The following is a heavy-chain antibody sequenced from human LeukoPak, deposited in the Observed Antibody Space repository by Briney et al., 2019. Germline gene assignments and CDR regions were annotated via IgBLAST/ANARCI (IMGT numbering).Heavy chain of an antibody. J-gene: IGHJ4*02. V-gene: IGHV1-8*01. CDR2: MNPNSGNT. Sequence: ASVKVSCKASGYTFTSYDINWVRQATGQGLEWMGWMNPNSGNTGYAQKFQGRVTMTRNTSISTAYMELSSLRSEDTAVYYCARGRYYYVWGVWIAYWGQGPLVTVSS. D-gene: IGHD3-10*02. CDR3: ARGRYYYVWGVWIAY. CDR1: GYTFTSYD.